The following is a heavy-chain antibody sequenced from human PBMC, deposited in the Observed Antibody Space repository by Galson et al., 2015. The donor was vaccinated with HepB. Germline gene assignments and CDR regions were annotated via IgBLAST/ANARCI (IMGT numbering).Heavy chain of an antibody. CDR3: ATENRAREFEY. Sequence: SLRLSCAASGFTFSSYGMHWVRQAPGKGLEWVAIIWCNGGNKFYADSVKGRFTISRDNSKNTMYLQMNSLGVEDTAVYYCATENRAREFEYRGQGTLVTVSS. J-gene: IGHJ4*02. CDR2: IWCNGGNK. D-gene: IGHD1-14*01. CDR1: GFTFSSYG. V-gene: IGHV3-33*08.